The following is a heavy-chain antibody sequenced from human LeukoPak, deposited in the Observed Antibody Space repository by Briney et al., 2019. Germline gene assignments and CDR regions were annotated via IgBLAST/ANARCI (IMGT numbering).Heavy chain of an antibody. Sequence: GGSLRLSCAASGFTFSSYSMNWVRQAPGKGLEWVSAISGSGGSTYYADSVKGRFTISRDNSKNTLYLQMNSLRAEDTAVYYCAKDGGYDSYYFDYWGQGTLVTVSS. CDR1: GFTFSSYS. D-gene: IGHD5-12*01. CDR3: AKDGGYDSYYFDY. V-gene: IGHV3-23*01. CDR2: ISGSGGST. J-gene: IGHJ4*02.